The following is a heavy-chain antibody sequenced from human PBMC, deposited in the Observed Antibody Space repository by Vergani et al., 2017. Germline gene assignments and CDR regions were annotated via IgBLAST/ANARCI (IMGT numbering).Heavy chain of an antibody. CDR1: GFTFSSHG. D-gene: IGHD3-16*01. Sequence: QVQLVESEGGVVQPGRSLTLSCVASGFTFSSHGMHWVRQAPGKGLEWVAVIWYDGSNKYYGDSVKGRFTISRDNSKNTLYLQMNSLRVEDTAVYYCASWGNEKRLDSWGKGTLVTVSS. J-gene: IGHJ5*01. CDR2: IWYDGSNK. CDR3: ASWGNEKRLDS. V-gene: IGHV3-33*01.